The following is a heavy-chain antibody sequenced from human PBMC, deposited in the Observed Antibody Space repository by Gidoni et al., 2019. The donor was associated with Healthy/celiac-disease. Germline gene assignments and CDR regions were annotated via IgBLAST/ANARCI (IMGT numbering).Heavy chain of an antibody. CDR1: GSTFTSDY. CDR2: LIPSGGST. D-gene: IGHD4-17*01. J-gene: IGHJ4*02. CDR3: ARGYGD. Sequence: QVQLVQSGAEVKKPVASVKVSCTADGSTFTSDYLHWVREAPGQGLEWMGILIPSGGSTSYGQKFPGRVTMTRDTSTSTVYMELSRLRSEETALYYWARGYGDWGQGTLVTVSS. V-gene: IGHV1-46*01.